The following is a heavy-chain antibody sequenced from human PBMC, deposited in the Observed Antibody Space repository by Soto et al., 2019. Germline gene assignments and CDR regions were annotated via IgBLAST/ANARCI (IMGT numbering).Heavy chain of an antibody. V-gene: IGHV4-59*08. J-gene: IGHJ4*02. CDR2: IYYSGST. CDR3: ARQYCSTTSCRPDFDY. Sequence: SSETLSLTCTVSGGSISGYYGSWIRQPPGKGLEWIGYIYYSGSTNYNPSLQSRVTISVDTSKNQFSLKLSSVTAADTAVYYCARQYCSTTSCRPDFDYWGQGTLVTVSS. CDR1: GGSISGYY. D-gene: IGHD2-2*01.